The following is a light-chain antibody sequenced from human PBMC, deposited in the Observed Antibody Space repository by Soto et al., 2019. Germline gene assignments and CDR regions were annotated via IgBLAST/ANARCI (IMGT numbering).Light chain of an antibody. CDR2: RDS. V-gene: IGLV1-47*01. Sequence: QSVLTQPPSASGTPGQRVTISCSESSSSIGSNYIYWYQQLPGTAPKLLIYRDSQRPSGVPDRFSGSKSGTSASLAISGLRSEDEADYYCQAYDYSLTASVFGGGTKLTVL. CDR3: QAYDYSLTASV. J-gene: IGLJ3*02. CDR1: SSSIGSNY.